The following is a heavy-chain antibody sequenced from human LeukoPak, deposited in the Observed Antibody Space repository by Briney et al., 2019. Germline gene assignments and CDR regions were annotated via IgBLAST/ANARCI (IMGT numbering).Heavy chain of an antibody. CDR3: ARVLVGSSSGWYGGGWFDP. Sequence: ASVKVSCKASGYSFNSFGINWVRQAPGQGPEWMGWISDYNGNTNYAQNLQGRVTMTTDTSTSTAYMELRSLRSDDTAVYYCARVLVGSSSGWYGGGWFDPWGQGTLVTVSS. CDR1: GYSFNSFG. V-gene: IGHV1-18*01. D-gene: IGHD6-19*01. J-gene: IGHJ5*02. CDR2: ISDYNGNT.